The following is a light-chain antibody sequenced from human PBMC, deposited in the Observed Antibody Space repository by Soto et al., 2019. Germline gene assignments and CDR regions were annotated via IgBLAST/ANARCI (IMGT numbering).Light chain of an antibody. J-gene: IGKJ4*01. CDR2: DVS. CDR1: QTISTY. Sequence: DIQMTQSPSSLSASVGYRVTISCRASQTISTYLHWYQHKPGRAPRLLISDVSTLQSGVPGRFRCSGSETEFTLTISYLQPEDFATYYCQQGYSIHALTFGGGTK. CDR3: QQGYSIHALT. V-gene: IGKV1-39*01.